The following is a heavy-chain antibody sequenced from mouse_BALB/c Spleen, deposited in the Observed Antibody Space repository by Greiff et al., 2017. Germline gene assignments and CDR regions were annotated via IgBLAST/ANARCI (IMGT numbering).Heavy chain of an antibody. CDR3: AREITTGAWFAY. CDR1: GYTFTDYA. CDR2: ISTYYGDA. D-gene: IGHD2-4*01. Sequence: VQLVESGAELVRPGVSVKISCKGSGYTFTDYAMHWVKQSHAKSLEWIGVISTYYGDASYNQKFKGKATMTVDKSSSTAYMELARLTSEDSAIYYCAREITTGAWFAYWGQGTLVTVSA. V-gene: IGHV1S137*01. J-gene: IGHJ3*01.